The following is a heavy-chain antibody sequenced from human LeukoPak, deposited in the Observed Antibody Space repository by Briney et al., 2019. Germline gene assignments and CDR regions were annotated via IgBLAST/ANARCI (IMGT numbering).Heavy chain of an antibody. Sequence: PSETLSLTCAVSGYSISSGYYWGWIRQPPGKGLEWIGSIYHSGSTYYNPSLKSRVTISVDTSKNQFSLKLSSVTAADTAVYYCARYKEAFAFDIWGQGTMVTVSS. CDR1: GYSISSGYY. D-gene: IGHD1-1*01. J-gene: IGHJ3*02. CDR2: IYHSGST. V-gene: IGHV4-38-2*01. CDR3: ARYKEAFAFDI.